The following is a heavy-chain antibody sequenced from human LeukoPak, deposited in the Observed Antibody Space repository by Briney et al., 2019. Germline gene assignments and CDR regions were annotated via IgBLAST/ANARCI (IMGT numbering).Heavy chain of an antibody. CDR2: IIPILGIA. D-gene: IGHD4-17*01. V-gene: IGHV1-69*02. J-gene: IGHJ4*02. Sequence: GASVKVSCKASGGTFSSYTISWVRQAPGQGLEWMGRIIPILGIANYAQKFQGRVTITADKSTSTAYMELSSLRSEDTAVYYCARDAWALAGHDGDIDYWGQGTLVTVSS. CDR3: ARDAWALAGHDGDIDY. CDR1: GGTFSSYT.